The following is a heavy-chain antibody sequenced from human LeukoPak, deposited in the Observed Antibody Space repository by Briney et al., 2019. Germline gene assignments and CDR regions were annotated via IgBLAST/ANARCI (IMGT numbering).Heavy chain of an antibody. CDR2: INPSGRTT. CDR3: ARDPGGSGDY. V-gene: IGHV1-46*01. CDR1: GYTFSSYY. J-gene: IGHJ4*02. D-gene: IGHD3-16*01. Sequence: ASVKVSCKASGYTFSSYYMLWVRQAPGQGFGWVGIINPSGRTTRYAQKFQGRVTMTRDTSTSTLYMELSSLRYEDTAVYYCARDPGGSGDYWGQGTLITVSS.